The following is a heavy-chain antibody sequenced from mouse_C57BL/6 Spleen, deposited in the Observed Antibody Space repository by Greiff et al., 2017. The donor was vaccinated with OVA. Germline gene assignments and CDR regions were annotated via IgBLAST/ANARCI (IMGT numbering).Heavy chain of an antibody. CDR3: TRSPELGRYFDY. Sequence: VHVKQSGTVLARPGASVKMSCKTSGYTFTSYWMHWVKQRPGQGLEWIGAIYPGNSDTSYNQKFKGKAKLTAVTSASTAYMELSSLTNEDSAVYYCTRSPELGRYFDYWGQGTTLTVSS. D-gene: IGHD4-1*01. CDR2: IYPGNSDT. V-gene: IGHV1-5*01. CDR1: GYTFTSYW. J-gene: IGHJ2*01.